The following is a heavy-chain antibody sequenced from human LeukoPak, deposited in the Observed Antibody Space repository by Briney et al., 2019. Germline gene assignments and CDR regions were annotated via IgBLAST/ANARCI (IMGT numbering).Heavy chain of an antibody. CDR3: ARRMVRGVTYYYGMDV. CDR1: GYTFTSYG. J-gene: IGHJ6*02. Sequence: GASVKVSCKASGYTFTSYGISWVRQAPGQGLEWMGWISAYNGNTNYAQKLQGRVTMTTDTSTSTAYMELRSLRSDDTAVYYCARRMVRGVTYYYGMDVWGQGTTVTVSS. V-gene: IGHV1-18*01. CDR2: ISAYNGNT. D-gene: IGHD3-10*01.